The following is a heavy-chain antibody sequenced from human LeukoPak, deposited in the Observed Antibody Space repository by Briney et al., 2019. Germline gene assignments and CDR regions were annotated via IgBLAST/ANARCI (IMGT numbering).Heavy chain of an antibody. CDR2: IYHSGST. J-gene: IGHJ4*02. D-gene: IGHD4-17*01. CDR1: GGSISSSSYY. Sequence: SETLSLTCTVSGGSISSSSYYWGWIRQPPGKGLEWIGSIYHSGSTYYNPPLKSRVTISVDTSKNQFSLKLSSVTAADTAVYYCARQTTVTTHLLFDYWGQGTLVTVSS. V-gene: IGHV4-39*01. CDR3: ARQTTVTTHLLFDY.